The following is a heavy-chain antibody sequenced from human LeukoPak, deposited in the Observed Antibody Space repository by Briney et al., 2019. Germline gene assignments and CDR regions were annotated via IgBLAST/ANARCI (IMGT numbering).Heavy chain of an antibody. Sequence: GGSLRLSCAASGFTFSSYGMHWVRQAPGKGLEWVAFIRYDGSNKYYADSVKGRFTISRDNSKNTLYLLMNSLRAEDTAVYYCAKSGFDYWGQGTLVTVSS. CDR1: GFTFSSYG. CDR2: IRYDGSNK. J-gene: IGHJ4*02. D-gene: IGHD1-26*01. CDR3: AKSGFDY. V-gene: IGHV3-30*02.